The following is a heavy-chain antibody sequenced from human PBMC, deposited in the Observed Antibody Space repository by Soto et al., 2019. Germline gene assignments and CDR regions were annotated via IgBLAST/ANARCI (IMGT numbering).Heavy chain of an antibody. CDR2: IIPIFGTA. CDR3: ARGIAAAPQDR. Sequence: SVHVSCKDCGGTFSSYAIIWVRQAPGQGLEWMGGIIPIFGTANYAQKFQGRVTITADKSTSTAYMELSSLRSEDTAVYYCARGIAAAPQDRWGQGTLVNLAS. V-gene: IGHV1-69*06. D-gene: IGHD6-13*01. J-gene: IGHJ4*02. CDR1: GGTFSSYA.